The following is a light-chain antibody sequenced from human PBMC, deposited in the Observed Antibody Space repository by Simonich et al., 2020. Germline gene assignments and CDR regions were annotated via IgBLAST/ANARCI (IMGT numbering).Light chain of an antibody. CDR2: GAS. CDR1: QSVSIN. V-gene: IGKV3-15*01. Sequence: EIVLTQSPGTLSLSPGERATLSCRASQSVSINLAWYQKKPGQAPRILIYGASTRATGIPARFSGSGSGTEFTLTISSRQSADFAVYYCQQYNNWPRGTFGQGTKVEIK. J-gene: IGKJ1*01. CDR3: QQYNNWPRGT.